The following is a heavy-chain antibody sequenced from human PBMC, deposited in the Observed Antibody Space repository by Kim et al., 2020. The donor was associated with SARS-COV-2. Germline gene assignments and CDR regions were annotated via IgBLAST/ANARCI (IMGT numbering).Heavy chain of an antibody. V-gene: IGHV1-18*01. CDR3: AREGPYYDFWSGYLRGADRYNWFDP. D-gene: IGHD3-3*01. Sequence: ASVKVSCKASGYTFTSYGISWVRQAPGQGLEWMGWISAYNGNTNYAQKLQGRVTMTTDTSTSTAYMELRSLRSDDTAVYYCAREGPYYDFWSGYLRGADRYNWFDPWGQGTLVTVSS. CDR2: ISAYNGNT. J-gene: IGHJ5*02. CDR1: GYTFTSYG.